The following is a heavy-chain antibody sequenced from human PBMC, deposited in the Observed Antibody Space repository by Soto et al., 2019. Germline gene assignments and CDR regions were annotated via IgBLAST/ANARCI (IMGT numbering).Heavy chain of an antibody. V-gene: IGHV1-18*04. Sequence: GASVKVSCKASGYTFTSYGISWVRQAPGQGLEWMGWISAYNGNTNYAQKLQGRVTMTTDTSTSTAYMELRSLRSDDTAVYYCARGQVSYYDSSGYYSLDAFDIWGQGTRVTVSS. D-gene: IGHD3-22*01. CDR3: ARGQVSYYDSSGYYSLDAFDI. CDR1: GYTFTSYG. J-gene: IGHJ3*02. CDR2: ISAYNGNT.